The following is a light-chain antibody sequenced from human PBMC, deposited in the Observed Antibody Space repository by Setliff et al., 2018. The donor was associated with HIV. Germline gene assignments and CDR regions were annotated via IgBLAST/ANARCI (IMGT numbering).Light chain of an antibody. Sequence: SVLAQPRSVSGSPGRSVTISCTGTSSDVGGYNYVSWYQHLPGKAPKLMIYDVTKRPSGVPDRFSGSKSGNTASLTISGLQSEDEADYYCCSYAGSYTSLYVFGTGTKVTVL. J-gene: IGLJ1*01. CDR2: DVT. CDR3: CSYAGSYTSLYV. V-gene: IGLV2-11*01. CDR1: SSDVGGYNY.